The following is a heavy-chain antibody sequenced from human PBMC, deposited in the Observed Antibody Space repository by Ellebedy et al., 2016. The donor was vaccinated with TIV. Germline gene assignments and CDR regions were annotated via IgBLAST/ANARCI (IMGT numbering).Heavy chain of an antibody. CDR2: ITGRGDRT. V-gene: IGHV3-23*01. CDR1: GFTFIDYA. Sequence: GESLKISXAASGFTFIDYAINWVRQSPGKGLEWVSSITGRGDRTYYADSVKGRFTISRDNSKNVIYLQMNGLRAEDTAIYYCAKPARTDATDFWGQGTLVTVSS. CDR3: AKPARTDATDF. D-gene: IGHD4-17*01. J-gene: IGHJ4*02.